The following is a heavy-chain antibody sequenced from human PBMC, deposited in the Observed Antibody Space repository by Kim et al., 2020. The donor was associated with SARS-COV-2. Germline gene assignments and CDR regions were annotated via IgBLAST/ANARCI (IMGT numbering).Heavy chain of an antibody. J-gene: IGHJ4*02. D-gene: IGHD6-19*01. V-gene: IGHV4-31*02. CDR3: ARARNSSRWNRFDY. Sequence: NPSLKSRVTISVDPSKNQFSLKLSSVTAADSAVYYCARARNSSRWNRFDYWGQRTLVTVSS.